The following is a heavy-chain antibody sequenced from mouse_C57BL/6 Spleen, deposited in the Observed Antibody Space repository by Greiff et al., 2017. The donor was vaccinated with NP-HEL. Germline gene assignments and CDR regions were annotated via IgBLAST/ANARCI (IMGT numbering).Heavy chain of an antibody. CDR1: GYTFTSYW. J-gene: IGHJ1*03. Sequence: QVQLKQPGAELVRPGSSVKLSCKASGYTFTSYWMHWVKQRPIQGLEWIGNIDPSDSETHYNQKFKDKATLTVDKSSSTAYMQLSSLTSEDSAVYYCARSMVTTRKYFDVWGTGTTVTVSS. V-gene: IGHV1-52*01. D-gene: IGHD2-2*01. CDR3: ARSMVTTRKYFDV. CDR2: IDPSDSET.